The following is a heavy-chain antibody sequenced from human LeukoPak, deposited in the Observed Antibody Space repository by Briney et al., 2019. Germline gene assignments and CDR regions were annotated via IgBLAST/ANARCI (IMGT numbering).Heavy chain of an antibody. CDR1: GFTFSDYY. Sequence: AGGSLRLSCAASGFTFSDYYMSWIRQAPGKWLEWVSYISSSGLTIHYADSVKGRFTISRDNAKNSLYLQVNSLIGEDTAVYYCARVGDDYNEYVDYWGQGTLVTVSS. D-gene: IGHD2-21*02. CDR2: ISSSGLTI. J-gene: IGHJ4*02. V-gene: IGHV3-11*04. CDR3: ARVGDDYNEYVDY.